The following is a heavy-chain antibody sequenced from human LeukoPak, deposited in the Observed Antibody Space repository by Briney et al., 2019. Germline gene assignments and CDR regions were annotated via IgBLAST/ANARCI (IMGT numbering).Heavy chain of an antibody. CDR3: AKTGTPWYYFDY. Sequence: GGSLRLSCAASGFTFDDYAMHWVRQAPGKGLEWVSRIGSNGGSIAYADSVKGRFTISRNNAKNSLYLQMNSLRAEDTAVYYCAKTGTPWYYFDYWGQGTLVTVSS. D-gene: IGHD6-13*01. CDR1: GFTFDDYA. V-gene: IGHV3-9*01. CDR2: IGSNGGSI. J-gene: IGHJ4*02.